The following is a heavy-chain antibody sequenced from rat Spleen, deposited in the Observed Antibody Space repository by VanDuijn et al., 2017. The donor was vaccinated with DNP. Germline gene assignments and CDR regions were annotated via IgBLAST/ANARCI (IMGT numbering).Heavy chain of an antibody. CDR2: IWSDGGT. Sequence: QVQLKESGPGLVQPSQTLSLTCTVSGLSFSSNSISWIRQSPGKGLEWMGVIWSDGGTDYNSAVKSRLSISRDTSKSQVFLKMNSLHTEDTAMYFCARVGIPVTAVPYYFDYWGQGVMVTVSS. D-gene: IGHD2-2*01. J-gene: IGHJ2*01. V-gene: IGHV2-47*01. CDR3: ARVGIPVTAVPYYFDY. CDR1: GLSFSSNS.